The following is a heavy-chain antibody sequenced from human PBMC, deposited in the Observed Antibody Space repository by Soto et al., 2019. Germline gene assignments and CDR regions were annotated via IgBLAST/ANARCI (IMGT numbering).Heavy chain of an antibody. V-gene: IGHV3-21*01. CDR1: GFTFRSFT. D-gene: IGHD6-13*01. CDR2: ISSNSAYI. CDR3: TRDASRDSSARGWFDP. Sequence: GGSLRLSCAASGFTFRSFTMNWVRQAPGKGLEWVSTISSNSAYIYYTDALRGRFTIPRDNAKNSLHLQMHNLRAEDTAVYYCTRDASRDSSARGWFDPWGPGTLVTVSS. J-gene: IGHJ5*02.